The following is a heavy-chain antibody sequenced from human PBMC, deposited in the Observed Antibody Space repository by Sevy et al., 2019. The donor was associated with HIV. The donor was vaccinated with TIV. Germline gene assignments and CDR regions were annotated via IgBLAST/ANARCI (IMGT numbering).Heavy chain of an antibody. J-gene: IGHJ4*02. CDR2: IYSGGST. CDR3: ARLQNSYGYSFYIDY. D-gene: IGHD5-18*01. V-gene: IGHV3-53*01. Sequence: GGSLRLSCAASGFTVNSNYMSWVRQAPGKGLEWVSVIYSGGSTYYADSVKGRFTISRDNSKNTLYLQMNSLRAEDTAVYYCARLQNSYGYSFYIDYWGQGTLVTVSS. CDR1: GFTVNSNY.